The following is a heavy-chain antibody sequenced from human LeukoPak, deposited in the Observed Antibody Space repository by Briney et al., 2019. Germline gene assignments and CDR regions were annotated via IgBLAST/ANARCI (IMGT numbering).Heavy chain of an antibody. CDR3: AELAPRLESASYYPWFDY. V-gene: IGHV3-23*01. CDR1: GFTFSSYA. D-gene: IGHD1-26*01. CDR2: ISGSGGST. J-gene: IGHJ4*02. Sequence: GGSLRLSCAASGFTFSSYAMSWVRQAPGKGLEWVSAISGSGGSTYYADSVKGRFTISRDNSKNTLYLQMNSLRAEDTAVYYCAELAPRLESASYYPWFDYWGQGTLVTVSS.